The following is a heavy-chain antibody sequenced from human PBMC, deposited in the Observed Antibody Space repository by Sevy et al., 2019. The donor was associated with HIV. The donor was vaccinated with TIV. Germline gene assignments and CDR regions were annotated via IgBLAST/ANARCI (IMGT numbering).Heavy chain of an antibody. D-gene: IGHD2-21*01. Sequence: SETLSLTCTVSGDSISGYYWSWIRQPPGKGLEWIGYFFYSGSTNYNPSLKSRVTISVDTTRNQVSLKVRSVTAADTAVYYCARGISAPRGMDVWGQGTTVTVSS. CDR1: GDSISGYY. V-gene: IGHV4-59*01. CDR3: ARGISAPRGMDV. J-gene: IGHJ6*02. CDR2: FFYSGST.